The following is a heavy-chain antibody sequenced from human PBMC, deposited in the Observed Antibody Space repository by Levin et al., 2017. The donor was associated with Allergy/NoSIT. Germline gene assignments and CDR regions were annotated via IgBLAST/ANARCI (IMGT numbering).Heavy chain of an antibody. CDR1: GYTFTSYY. CDR2: INPSGGST. CDR3: ARAFGEHIVVVPAWGWFDP. D-gene: IGHD2-2*01. Sequence: ASVKVSCKASGYTFTSYYMHWVRQAPGQGLEWMGIINPSGGSTSYAQKFQGRVTMTRDTSTSTVYMELSSLRSEDTAVYYCARAFGEHIVVVPAWGWFDPWGQGTLVTVSS. J-gene: IGHJ5*02. V-gene: IGHV1-46*01.